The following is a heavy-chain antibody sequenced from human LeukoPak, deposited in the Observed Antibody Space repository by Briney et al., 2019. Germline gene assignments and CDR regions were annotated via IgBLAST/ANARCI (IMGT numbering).Heavy chain of an antibody. J-gene: IGHJ4*02. CDR1: GYSFTTYW. CDR3: ARRDAYMEFFDY. Sequence: GESLKISCKGYGYSFTTYWIAWVRQMPGKGLEWMGIIYPGDSDTRYSPSFQGQVTISADKSMNTAYLQWSSLQASDTAMYYCARRDAYMEFFDYWGQGTLVTASS. V-gene: IGHV5-51*01. D-gene: IGHD5-24*01. CDR2: IYPGDSDT.